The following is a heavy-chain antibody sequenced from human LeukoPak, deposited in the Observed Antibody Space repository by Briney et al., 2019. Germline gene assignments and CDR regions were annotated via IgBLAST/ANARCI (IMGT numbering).Heavy chain of an antibody. D-gene: IGHD4-11*01. J-gene: IGHJ6*02. CDR2: MSPNSGNT. CDR3: ARDLHSNYYYYVLDV. Sequence: ASVKVSCKASGYTFTSYDINWVRQAPGQGLEWMGWMSPNSGNTGYAQKFQGRVTMTRNTSISTAYMELSSLRSEDTAVYYCARDLHSNYYYYVLDVWGQGTTVTVSS. V-gene: IGHV1-8*01. CDR1: GYTFTSYD.